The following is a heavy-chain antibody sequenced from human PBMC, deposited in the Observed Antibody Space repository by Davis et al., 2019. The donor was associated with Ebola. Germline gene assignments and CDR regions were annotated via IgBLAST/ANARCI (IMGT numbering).Heavy chain of an antibody. CDR2: ISPNTGGS. Sequence: AALVKVSCKASGYTFTGYYIHWVRQAPGQGLEWMGWISPNTGGSNYAQKFQGSVTMTRDTSISTAYMELSRLRSDDTAVYYCARSYHYDTSGYLPSLDYWGQGTLVTVSS. CDR3: ARSYHYDTSGYLPSLDY. D-gene: IGHD3-22*01. CDR1: GYTFTGYY. J-gene: IGHJ4*02. V-gene: IGHV1-2*04.